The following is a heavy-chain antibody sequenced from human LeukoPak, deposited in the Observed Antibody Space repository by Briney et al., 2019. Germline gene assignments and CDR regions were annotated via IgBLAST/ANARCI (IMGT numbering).Heavy chain of an antibody. CDR1: GFTFSSYS. Sequence: GGSLRLSCAASGFTFSSYSMNWVRQAPGKGLEWVSSISSSSSYIYYADSVKGRFTISRGNAKNSLYLQMSSLSAEDTAVYYCLRDLNWSLDQWGQGTLVTVSS. CDR2: ISSSSSYI. D-gene: IGHD1-20*01. V-gene: IGHV3-21*01. CDR3: LRDLNWSLDQ. J-gene: IGHJ4*02.